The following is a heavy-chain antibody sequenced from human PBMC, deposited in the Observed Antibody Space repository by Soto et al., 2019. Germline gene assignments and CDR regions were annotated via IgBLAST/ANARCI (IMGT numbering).Heavy chain of an antibody. CDR1: GASIITDGYY. D-gene: IGHD3-10*01. CDR3: ASSLEPFYTSSGYFHP. Sequence: TCTVSGASIITDGYYWSLIRQPPGKGLEWIAYIDYSGNTRYNPSLKSRVSISVDSSKSQFSLRLNSVTTADTAVYYCASSLEPFYTSSGYFHPWGQGTLVTVSS. CDR2: IDYSGNT. V-gene: IGHV4-61*08. J-gene: IGHJ1*01.